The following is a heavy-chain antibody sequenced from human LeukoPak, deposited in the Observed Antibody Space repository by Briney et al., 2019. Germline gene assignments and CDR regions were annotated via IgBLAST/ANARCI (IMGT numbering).Heavy chain of an antibody. CDR1: GFTFNTYW. J-gene: IGHJ4*02. D-gene: IGHD2-2*03. CDR3: ARDSDWILFDF. V-gene: IGHV3-74*03. Sequence: GGSLRLSCAASGFTFNTYWMHWVRQAPGKGLVWVARVNREGTTTAYADSVKGRFIISRDNSKNTLYLQMNNLRAEDTAVYYCARDSDWILFDFSGQGTPVTVSS. CDR2: VNREGTTT.